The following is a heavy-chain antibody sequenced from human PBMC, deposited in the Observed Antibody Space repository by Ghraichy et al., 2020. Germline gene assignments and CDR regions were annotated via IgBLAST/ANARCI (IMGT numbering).Heavy chain of an antibody. D-gene: IGHD3-22*01. CDR1: GFTFRNYG. CDR2: IWFDGYNK. CDR3: ARSSGYYETSWFDP. Sequence: GESLNISCAASGFTFRNYGMHWVRQAPGKGLEWVAAIWFDGYNKKYADSVKGRFTISRDDSKNTLYLQMNSLRAEDTAVYYCARSSGYYETSWFDPWGHGTLVTVSS. V-gene: IGHV3-33*01. J-gene: IGHJ5*02.